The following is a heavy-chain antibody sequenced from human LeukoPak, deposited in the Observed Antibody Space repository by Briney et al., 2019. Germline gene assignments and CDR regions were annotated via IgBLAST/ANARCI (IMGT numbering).Heavy chain of an antibody. CDR3: ARDNGYGDLEDA. CDR1: GFTFSNYA. Sequence: PGGSLRLSCAASGFTFSNYALHWVRQAPGKGLEWVAVISYDGSNKYYADSVKGRFTISRDNSKNTLYLQMNGLRTEDTAVYYCARDNGYGDLEDAWGRGTLVTVSP. J-gene: IGHJ5*01. V-gene: IGHV3-30-3*01. D-gene: IGHD4-17*01. CDR2: ISYDGSNK.